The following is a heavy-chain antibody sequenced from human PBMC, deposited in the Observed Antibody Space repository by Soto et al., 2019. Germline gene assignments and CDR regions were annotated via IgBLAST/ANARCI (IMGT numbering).Heavy chain of an antibody. V-gene: IGHV3-30-3*01. CDR1: GFSFSSYA. CDR2: ISYDGSNK. D-gene: IGHD3-10*01. CDR3: ARGDYYGSGSQYYGMDV. Sequence: GGSLRLSCAASGFSFSSYAMHWVRQAPGKGLEWVAVISYDGSNKYYADSVKGRFTISRDNSKNTLYLQMNSLRAEDTAVYYCARGDYYGSGSQYYGMDVWGQGPTVTVSS. J-gene: IGHJ6*02.